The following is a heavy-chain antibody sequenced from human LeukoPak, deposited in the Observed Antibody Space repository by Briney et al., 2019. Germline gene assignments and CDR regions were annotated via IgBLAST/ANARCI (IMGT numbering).Heavy chain of an antibody. CDR3: AKGDTAMVLGFDY. Sequence: PGGSLRLSCAASGFTFSNYWMHWVRQVPGKGLVWLSRISPDGGSTNYADSVRGRFTMSRDNSKNSLYLQMNSLRTEDTALYYCAKGDTAMVLGFDYWGQGTLVTVSS. CDR1: GFTFSNYW. V-gene: IGHV3-74*01. J-gene: IGHJ4*02. D-gene: IGHD5-18*01. CDR2: ISPDGGST.